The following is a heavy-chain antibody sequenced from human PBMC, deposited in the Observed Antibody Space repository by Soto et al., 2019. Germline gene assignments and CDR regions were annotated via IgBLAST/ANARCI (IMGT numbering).Heavy chain of an antibody. J-gene: IGHJ6*02. Sequence: GGSLRLSCAASGFTFSSYAMSWVRQAPGKGLEWVSAISGSGGSTYYADSVKGRFTISRDNSKNTLYLQMNSLRAEDTAVYYCRWSAVGAHIYGMDVWGQGTTVTVSS. CDR1: GFTFSSYA. V-gene: IGHV3-23*01. D-gene: IGHD1-26*01. CDR3: RWSAVGAHIYGMDV. CDR2: ISGSGGST.